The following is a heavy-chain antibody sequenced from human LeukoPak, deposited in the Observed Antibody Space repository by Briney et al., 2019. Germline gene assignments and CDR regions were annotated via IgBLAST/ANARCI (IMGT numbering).Heavy chain of an antibody. CDR1: GSTFSSYA. CDR2: IIPIFGTA. D-gene: IGHD2-21*02. Sequence: ASVKVSCKASGSTFSSYAISWVRQTPGQGLEWMGRIIPIFGTANYAQKFQGRVTIITDESTSTAYMELSSLRSEDTAVYYCARAYCGGDCYGAGYYYMDVWGKGTTVTVSS. CDR3: ARAYCGGDCYGAGYYYMDV. V-gene: IGHV1-69*05. J-gene: IGHJ6*03.